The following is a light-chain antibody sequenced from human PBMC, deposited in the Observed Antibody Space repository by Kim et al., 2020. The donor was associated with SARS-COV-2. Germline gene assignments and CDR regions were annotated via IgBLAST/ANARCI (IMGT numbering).Light chain of an antibody. CDR3: AAWDDSLNGPV. J-gene: IGLJ2*01. CDR2: SDN. CDR1: RSDVGSTT. Sequence: GQRVAISCSGSRSDVGSTTVNWYQQLPGTAPTLLIYSDNQRPSGVPARFSGSKSGTAASLAISGLQSEDEADYYCAAWDDSLNGPVFGGGTQLTVL. V-gene: IGLV1-44*01.